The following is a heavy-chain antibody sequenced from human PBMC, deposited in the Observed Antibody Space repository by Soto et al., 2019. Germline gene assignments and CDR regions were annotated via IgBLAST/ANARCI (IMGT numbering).Heavy chain of an antibody. D-gene: IGHD2-15*01. Sequence: SETLSLTCTVSGGSISSGGYYWSWIRQHPGKGLEWIGYIYYSGSTYYNPSLKSRVTISVDTSKNQFSLKLSSVTAADTAVYYCAREDCSGGSCFNNWFDPWGQGTLVTVSS. V-gene: IGHV4-31*03. J-gene: IGHJ5*02. CDR2: IYYSGST. CDR1: GGSISSGGYY. CDR3: AREDCSGGSCFNNWFDP.